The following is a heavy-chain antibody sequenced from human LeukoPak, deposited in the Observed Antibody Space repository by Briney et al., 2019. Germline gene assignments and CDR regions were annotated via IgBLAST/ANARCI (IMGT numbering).Heavy chain of an antibody. J-gene: IGHJ4*02. CDR1: GGSISSGDYY. D-gene: IGHD5-18*01. CDR3: ARDMRPGHTAMALFDY. V-gene: IGHV4-30-4*08. Sequence: SETLSLTCTVSGGSISSGDYYWSWIRQPPGKGLEWIGYFFYSGSAYYNPSLKSRVTMSVDTSRNQFSLKLTSVTAADTAVYYCARDMRPGHTAMALFDYWGQGTLVTVSS. CDR2: FFYSGSA.